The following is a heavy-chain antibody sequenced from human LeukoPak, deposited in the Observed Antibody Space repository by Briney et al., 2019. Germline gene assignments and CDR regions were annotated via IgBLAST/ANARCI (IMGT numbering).Heavy chain of an antibody. CDR1: GYTFTGYY. Sequence: ASVKVSCKASGYTFTGYYMHWVRQAPGQGLEWMGWINPNSGGTNYAQKFQGRVTMTRDTSISTAYMELSRLRSDDTAVYYCAKYHSGNYYFFHFDYWGQGTLVTVSS. J-gene: IGHJ4*02. CDR2: INPNSGGT. D-gene: IGHD1-26*01. CDR3: AKYHSGNYYFFHFDY. V-gene: IGHV1-2*02.